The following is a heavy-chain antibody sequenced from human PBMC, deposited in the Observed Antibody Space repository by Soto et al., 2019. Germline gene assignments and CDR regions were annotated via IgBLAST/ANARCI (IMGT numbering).Heavy chain of an antibody. CDR1: GGFINNSAYY. V-gene: IGHV4-39*01. CDR2: GYYGGRT. Sequence: SETLSVTCTDSGGFINNSAYYWGWIRQPPGKGLDWIASGYYGGRTYYNPSLKSRVTFSLDTSKSRFSLELSSVTAADTAVYYCARHGAYSTSVYYYYGMDVWGPGTTVTVSS. CDR3: ARHGAYSTSVYYYYGMDV. D-gene: IGHD6-13*01. J-gene: IGHJ6*02.